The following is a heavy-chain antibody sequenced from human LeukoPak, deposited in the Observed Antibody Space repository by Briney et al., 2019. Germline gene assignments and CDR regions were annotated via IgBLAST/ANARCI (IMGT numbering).Heavy chain of an antibody. Sequence: PGGSLRLSCAASGFTFSIYAMHWVRQAPGKGLEWVAVISYDGSNKYYADSVKGRFTISRDNSKNTLYLQMNSLRAEDTAVYYCARSPGVYYDFWSGYRNAFDIWGQGTMVTVSS. V-gene: IGHV3-30-3*01. CDR1: GFTFSIYA. CDR2: ISYDGSNK. J-gene: IGHJ3*02. CDR3: ARSPGVYYDFWSGYRNAFDI. D-gene: IGHD3-3*01.